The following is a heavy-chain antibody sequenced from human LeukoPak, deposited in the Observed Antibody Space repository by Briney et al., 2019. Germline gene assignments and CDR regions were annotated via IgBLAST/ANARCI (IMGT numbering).Heavy chain of an antibody. D-gene: IGHD6-19*01. J-gene: IGHJ4*02. CDR3: ATTTATSGSSLY. CDR2: IRDYNGDT. Sequence: GASVKVSCKASPDTFTRYGITWVRQAPGQGLEWMGWIRDYNGDTNYAQKFQGRVTMTAERSTNTAYMELRGLTFDDTAVFYCATTTATSGSSLYWGQGTLVNVAS. V-gene: IGHV1-18*01. CDR1: PDTFTRYG.